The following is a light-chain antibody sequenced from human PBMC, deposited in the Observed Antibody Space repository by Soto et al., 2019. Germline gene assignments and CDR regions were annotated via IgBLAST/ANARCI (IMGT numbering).Light chain of an antibody. CDR1: QAIRND. V-gene: IGKV1-17*01. CDR3: PQPNTFPRP. Sequence: DIQMTQYPSTLSGSVGDRVTITCRASQAIRNDLGWYQQKPAKAPKRLIYATSSLQSGVPSRFSGSGSGTEFTLTISSLQPEDSATYYCPQPNTFPRPFGQ. CDR2: ATS. J-gene: IGKJ1*01.